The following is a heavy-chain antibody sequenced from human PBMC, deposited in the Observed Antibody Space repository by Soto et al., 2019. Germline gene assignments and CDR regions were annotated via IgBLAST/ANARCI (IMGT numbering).Heavy chain of an antibody. Sequence: SETLSLTCAVYGGSFSGYYWSWIRQPPGKGLQWIGEINHSGSTNCNTSLKSRVTMSVDTSKNQFSLQLSSVTAADTAVYFCARGGDYGDYLNYFDYWGQGTLVTVSS. V-gene: IGHV4-34*01. D-gene: IGHD4-17*01. CDR2: INHSGST. CDR3: ARGGDYGDYLNYFDY. CDR1: GGSFSGYY. J-gene: IGHJ4*02.